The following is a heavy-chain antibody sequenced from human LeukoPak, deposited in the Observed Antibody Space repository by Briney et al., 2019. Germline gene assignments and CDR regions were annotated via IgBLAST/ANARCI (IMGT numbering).Heavy chain of an antibody. Sequence: PSETLSLTCTVSGGSISSGGYCWSWIRQPPGKGLEWIVYIYYSGSTNYNPSLKTGVTISVNTSKNQFSLKLSSVTAADTAVYYCASHGPVVVPLVGFDPWGQGTLVTVSS. J-gene: IGHJ5*02. CDR1: GGSISSGGYC. CDR2: IYYSGST. V-gene: IGHV4-61*08. D-gene: IGHD2-2*01. CDR3: ASHGPVVVPLVGFDP.